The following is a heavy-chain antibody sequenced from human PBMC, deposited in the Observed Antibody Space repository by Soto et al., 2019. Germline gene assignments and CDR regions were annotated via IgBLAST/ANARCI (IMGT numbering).Heavy chain of an antibody. CDR1: ECTDIGNY. V-gene: IGHV3-66*01. Sequence: GVSLRQPFANAECTDIGNYRSWVRQAPGKGLEWVSVIYSGGSTYYADSVKGRFTISRDNSKNTLYLQMNSLRAEDTAVYYCARDVQGGLLDPWGQGTLVTVSS. CDR2: IYSGGST. CDR3: ARDVQGGLLDP. J-gene: IGHJ5*02. D-gene: IGHD6-25*01.